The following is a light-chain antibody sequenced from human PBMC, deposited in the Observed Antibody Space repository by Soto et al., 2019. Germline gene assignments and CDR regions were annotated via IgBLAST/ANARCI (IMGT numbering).Light chain of an antibody. CDR3: CSYAGIRV. Sequence: QSVLTQPASVSGSPGQSVTISCTGASTYVGSHNLVSWYQQHPGKAPKLMIYEVNKRPSGVSNRFSGSRSGNTASLTISGLQAEDEADYYCCSYAGIRVFGTGTKVTVL. CDR1: STYVGSHNL. J-gene: IGLJ1*01. V-gene: IGLV2-23*02. CDR2: EVN.